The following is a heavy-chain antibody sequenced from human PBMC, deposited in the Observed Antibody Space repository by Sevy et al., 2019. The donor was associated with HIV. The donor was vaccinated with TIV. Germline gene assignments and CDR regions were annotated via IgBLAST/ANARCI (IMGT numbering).Heavy chain of an antibody. CDR3: AKDGSRITMIVVAQYYFDS. J-gene: IGHJ4*02. D-gene: IGHD3-22*01. CDR1: GFTFSSYG. CDR2: IRYDGSNK. Sequence: GGSLRRSCAASGFTFSSYGMHWVRQSPGKGLEWVAFIRYDGSNKYYADSVKGRFTISRENSKNTLYQQMNSLRAEDTAVYYCAKDGSRITMIVVAQYYFDSWGQGTLVTVSS. V-gene: IGHV3-30*02.